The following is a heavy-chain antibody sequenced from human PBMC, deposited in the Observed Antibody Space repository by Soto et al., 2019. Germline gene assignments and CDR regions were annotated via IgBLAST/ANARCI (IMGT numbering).Heavy chain of an antibody. Sequence: QVQLVQSGAEVKKPGSSAKVSCKASGGTFSSYAISWVRQAPGQGLEWMGGIIPIFGTANYAQKFQGRVTITADESTSTAYMELSSLRSEDTAVYYCARDLGTPYQLYPRMDVWGQGTTVTVSS. J-gene: IGHJ6*02. CDR1: GGTFSSYA. V-gene: IGHV1-69*01. CDR3: ARDLGTPYQLYPRMDV. CDR2: IIPIFGTA. D-gene: IGHD2-2*01.